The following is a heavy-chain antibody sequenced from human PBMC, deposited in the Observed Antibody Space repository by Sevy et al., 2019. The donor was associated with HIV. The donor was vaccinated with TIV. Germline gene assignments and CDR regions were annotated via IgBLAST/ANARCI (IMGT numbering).Heavy chain of an antibody. Sequence: ASVKVSCKASGYSITGNYMRWVRQAPGQGLEWMGWMNPKSGETKHAQKFQGRVTMTRDTSTSTAYMELTSLRSDDTAVYYCAKDREWFGGYFDIWGQGTMVTVSS. CDR1: GYSITGNY. D-gene: IGHD3-10*01. CDR3: AKDREWFGGYFDI. V-gene: IGHV1-2*02. CDR2: MNPKSGET. J-gene: IGHJ3*02.